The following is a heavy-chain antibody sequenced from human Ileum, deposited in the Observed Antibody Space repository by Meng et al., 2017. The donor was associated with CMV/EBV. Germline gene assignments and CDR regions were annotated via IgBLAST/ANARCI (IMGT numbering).Heavy chain of an antibody. CDR2: TYYRTKWHT. D-gene: IGHD3-16*01. CDR1: GDSVSSNTVT. CDR3: LRDGTWGH. Sequence: SQTLSLTCAISGDSVSSNTVTWNWIRQSPSRGLEWLGRTYYRTKWHTDDAVSVKSRIAINPDTAKKQFSLQLSSVTPEDTAVYYCLRDGTWGHWGQGTLVTVSS. J-gene: IGHJ4*02. V-gene: IGHV6-1*01.